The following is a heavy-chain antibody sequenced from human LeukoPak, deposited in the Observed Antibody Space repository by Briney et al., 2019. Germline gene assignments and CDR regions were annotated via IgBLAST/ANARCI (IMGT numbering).Heavy chain of an antibody. CDR2: MNANIGNT. CDR3: ARGAAVAGFGPQVDI. Sequence: ASVRVSCKASGYTFTIYDINWVRQAPGQGGERVGWMNANIGNTGYAQKFQGRVTITRNTSISTAYMELSSLRSEDTAVYYCARGAAVAGFGPQVDIWGQGTMVTVSS. CDR1: GYTFTIYD. D-gene: IGHD6-19*01. V-gene: IGHV1-8*03. J-gene: IGHJ3*02.